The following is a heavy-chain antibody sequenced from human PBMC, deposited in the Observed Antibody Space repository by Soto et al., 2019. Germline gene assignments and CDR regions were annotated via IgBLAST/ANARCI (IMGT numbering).Heavy chain of an antibody. J-gene: IGHJ4*02. CDR2: IKTDGSST. D-gene: IGHD5-18*01. CDR3: AKREGNTFGLFH. Sequence: EVQLVESGGGLVQPGGSLRLSCAASGFTFSAYWIHWVRQAPEKGLEWVSRIKTDGSSTDYADSVEGRFTISRDNAKNILYLQMDSLRVEDTAVYYCAKREGNTFGLFHWGQGTLVTASS. V-gene: IGHV3-74*01. CDR1: GFTFSAYW.